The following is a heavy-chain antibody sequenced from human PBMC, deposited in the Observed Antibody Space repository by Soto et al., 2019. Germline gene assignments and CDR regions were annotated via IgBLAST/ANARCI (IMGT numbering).Heavy chain of an antibody. CDR2: IWYDGSNK. Sequence: EGSLRLSCAASGFTFSSYGMHWVRQAPGKGLEWVAVIWYDGSNKYYADSVKGRFTISRDNSKNTLYLQMNSLRAEDTAVYYCARSGGSGSYSVYYFDYWGQGTLVTVSS. J-gene: IGHJ4*02. D-gene: IGHD3-10*01. CDR3: ARSGGSGSYSVYYFDY. V-gene: IGHV3-33*01. CDR1: GFTFSSYG.